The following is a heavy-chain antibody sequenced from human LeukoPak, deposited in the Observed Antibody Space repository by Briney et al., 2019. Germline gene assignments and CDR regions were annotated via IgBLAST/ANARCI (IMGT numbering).Heavy chain of an antibody. D-gene: IGHD1-26*01. V-gene: IGHV3-21*01. J-gene: IGHJ4*02. Sequence: PGGSLRLSCAASGFTFSSYSMNWVRQAPGKGLEWVSSISSCSSYIYYADSVKGRFTISRDNAKNSLYLQMNSLRAEDKAVYYCARIGGVRATDPDYWGQGTLVTVSS. CDR1: GFTFSSYS. CDR3: ARIGGVRATDPDY. CDR2: ISSCSSYI.